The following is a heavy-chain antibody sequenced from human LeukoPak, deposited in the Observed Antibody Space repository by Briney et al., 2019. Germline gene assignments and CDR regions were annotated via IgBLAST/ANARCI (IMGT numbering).Heavy chain of an antibody. J-gene: IGHJ3*01. CDR2: TSYDGRND. CDR3: ARAGGDCITTSCYFGHAFDL. D-gene: IGHD2-2*01. CDR1: GFTFSSYA. V-gene: IGHV3-30*04. Sequence: GGSLRLSCAASGFTFSSYAIHWVRQAPGKGLEGVAVTSYDGRNDYYGDSVKGRFTVFRDNSKSTVFAQINSLRADDTAVYYCARAGGDCITTSCYFGHAFDLWGQGTLVTVSP.